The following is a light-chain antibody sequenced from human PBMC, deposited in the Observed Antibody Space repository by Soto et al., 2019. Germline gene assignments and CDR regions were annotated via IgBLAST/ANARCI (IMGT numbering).Light chain of an antibody. J-gene: IGKJ4*01. CDR2: DAS. V-gene: IGKV1-5*01. CDR1: QSIGTW. Sequence: DIQMTQSPSTLSASVGDRVTITCRASQSIGTWLAWYQHKPGKDPKLLIYDASNLEAGVTSSFSGSGSGTEFTLTISSLQPDDFATYYCQQYYNYRLTCGGGTKVEIK. CDR3: QQYYNYRLT.